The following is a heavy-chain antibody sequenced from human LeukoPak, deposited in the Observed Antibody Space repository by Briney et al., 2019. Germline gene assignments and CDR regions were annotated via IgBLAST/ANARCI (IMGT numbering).Heavy chain of an antibody. CDR2: IKSKTDGGTT. D-gene: IGHD3-10*01. V-gene: IGHV3-15*01. J-gene: IGHJ4*02. CDR3: TTPGYYYGSGSYFGGAGY. CDR1: GFTFSNAW. Sequence: GGSLRLSCAASGFTFSNAWMSWVRQAPGKGLEWVGRIKSKTDGGTTDYAAPVKGRFTISRDDSKNTLYLQMNSLKTEDTAVYCCTTPGYYYGSGSYFGGAGYWGQGTLVTVSS.